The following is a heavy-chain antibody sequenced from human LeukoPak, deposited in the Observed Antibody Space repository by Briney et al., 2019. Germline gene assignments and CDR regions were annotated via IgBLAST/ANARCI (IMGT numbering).Heavy chain of an antibody. Sequence: SETLSLTCAVYGGSFSGYYWSWIRQPPGKGLEWIGEINHSGSTNYNPSLKSRVTISADTSKNQFSLKLSSVTAADTAVYYCARVRRHSGSYYRAYYFDYWGQGTLVTVSS. CDR1: GGSFSGYY. D-gene: IGHD3-10*01. V-gene: IGHV4-34*01. CDR3: ARVRRHSGSYYRAYYFDY. CDR2: INHSGST. J-gene: IGHJ4*02.